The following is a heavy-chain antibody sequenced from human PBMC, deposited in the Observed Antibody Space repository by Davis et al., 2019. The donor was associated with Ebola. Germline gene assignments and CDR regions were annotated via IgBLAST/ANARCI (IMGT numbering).Heavy chain of an antibody. J-gene: IGHJ6*04. CDR2: INPNSGGT. Sequence: ASVKVSCKASGYTFTSYGISWVRQAPGQGLEWMGRINPNSGGTNYAPKFLGRVTMARDTSISTAYMELIRLRSVDTAVYYCARGEAARTPRSVGMDVWGRGTTVTVSS. D-gene: IGHD6-6*01. CDR1: GYTFTSYG. CDR3: ARGEAARTPRSVGMDV. V-gene: IGHV1-2*06.